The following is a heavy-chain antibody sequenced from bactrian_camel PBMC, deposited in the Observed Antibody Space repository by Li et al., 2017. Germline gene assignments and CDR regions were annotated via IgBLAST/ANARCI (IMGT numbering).Heavy chain of an antibody. D-gene: IGHD7*01. CDR2: IGGDGST. V-gene: IGHV3S53*01. CDR3: AADLLTDVPSLVETQYYY. Sequence: VQLVESGGGSVQTGGSLRLSCTASGYTLPLYMAWFRRIPGQGREGVAAIGGDGSTNYLEDVQGRFIISRENGKNIVTLEMNALKPEDTATYYCAADLLTDVPSLVETQYYYWGQGTQVTVS. J-gene: IGHJ4*01. CDR1: GYTLPLY.